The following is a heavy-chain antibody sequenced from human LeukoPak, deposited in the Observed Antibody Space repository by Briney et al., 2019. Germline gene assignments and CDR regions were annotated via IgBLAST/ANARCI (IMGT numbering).Heavy chain of an antibody. J-gene: IGHJ4*02. CDR2: ISSSGGST. Sequence: AGGSLRLSCAASGFTFSSYAMSWVRQAPGKGLEWVPAISSSGGSTYYADSVKGRFTISRDNSKNTLYLQMNSLRVEDTAVYYCAKDPYGYNSYYFDYWGQGTLGTVSS. CDR3: AKDPYGYNSYYFDY. V-gene: IGHV3-23*01. CDR1: GFTFSSYA. D-gene: IGHD5-24*01.